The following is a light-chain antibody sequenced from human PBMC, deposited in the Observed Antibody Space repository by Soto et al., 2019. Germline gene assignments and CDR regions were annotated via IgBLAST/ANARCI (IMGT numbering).Light chain of an antibody. Sequence: QSFLTQPPSVSGAPGQRVTISCTGSGSNIGAGYDVNWYQQFPGTAPKLLIYGNTNRPSGVPDRFSGSKSGTSASLAITGLQAEDEADYYCHSFDNSLSGYVFGTGTKVTVL. V-gene: IGLV1-40*01. J-gene: IGLJ1*01. CDR3: HSFDNSLSGYV. CDR1: GSNIGAGYD. CDR2: GNT.